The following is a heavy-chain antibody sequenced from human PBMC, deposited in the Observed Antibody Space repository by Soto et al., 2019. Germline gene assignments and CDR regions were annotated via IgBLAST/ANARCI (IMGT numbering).Heavy chain of an antibody. Sequence: GDSLKISCMGSVYNFAGYWIAWVRQMPGKGLELMGIIYPSDSSTNYSPSFQGHVTISTDKSINTAHLPWSSLDVSDTAMYYCAATGYTYGYHSDQRGKGTQVTNSS. D-gene: IGHD5-18*01. V-gene: IGHV5-10-1*01. CDR2: IYPSDSST. CDR1: VYNFAGYW. CDR3: AATGYTYGYHSDQ. J-gene: IGHJ4*02.